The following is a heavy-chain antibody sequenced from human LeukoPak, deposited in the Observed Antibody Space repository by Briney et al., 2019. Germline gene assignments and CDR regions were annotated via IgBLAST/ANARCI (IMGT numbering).Heavy chain of an antibody. CDR1: GFSFSTYW. Sequence: GGSLRLSCAASGFSFSTYWMHWVRQDEGKGLMCVSRINPDGRTTDYAASGKGRFSISRDNAKSTRYLEMNSLSAEETAVYCCARGDGTFWGLPFWGQGTLVTVSS. CDR3: ARGDGTFWGLPF. D-gene: IGHD5-24*01. V-gene: IGHV3-74*01. J-gene: IGHJ4*02. CDR2: INPDGRTT.